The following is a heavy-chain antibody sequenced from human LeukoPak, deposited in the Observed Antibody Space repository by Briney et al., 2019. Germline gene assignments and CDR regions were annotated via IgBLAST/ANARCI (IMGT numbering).Heavy chain of an antibody. Sequence: PSETLSLTCAVYGGSFSGYYWSWIRQPPGKGLEWIGEINHSGSTNYNPSLKSRVTISVDTSKNQFSLKLSSMTAADTAVYYCARDAPGRAVAGNDYWGQGTLVTVSS. J-gene: IGHJ4*02. CDR2: INHSGST. V-gene: IGHV4-34*01. CDR1: GGSFSGYY. D-gene: IGHD6-19*01. CDR3: ARDAPGRAVAGNDY.